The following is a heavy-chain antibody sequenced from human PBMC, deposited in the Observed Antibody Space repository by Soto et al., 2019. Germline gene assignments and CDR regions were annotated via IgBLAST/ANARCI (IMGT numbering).Heavy chain of an antibody. V-gene: IGHV6-1*01. J-gene: IGHJ6*02. CDR1: GDSVSSNSAA. D-gene: IGHD6-13*01. Sequence: PSQTLSLACAISGDSVSSNSAAWNWIRQSPSRGLEWLGRTYYRSKWYNDYAVSVKSRITINPDTSKNQFSLQLNSVTPEDTAVYYCARDHSSWFTERGYYYYGMDVWGQGPTVTVSS. CDR2: TYYRSKWYN. CDR3: ARDHSSWFTERGYYYYGMDV.